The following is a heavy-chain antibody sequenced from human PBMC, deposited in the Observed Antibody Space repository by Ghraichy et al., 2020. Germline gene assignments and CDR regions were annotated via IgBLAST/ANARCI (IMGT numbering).Heavy chain of an antibody. V-gene: IGHV1-46*01. CDR3: ARARDLFDSSGYYHFDY. Sequence: ASVKVSCKASGYTFTSYYMHWVRQAPGQGLEWMGIINPSGGSTSYAQKFQGRVTMTRDTSTSTVYMELSSLRSEDTAVYYCARARDLFDSSGYYHFDYWGQGTLVTVSS. J-gene: IGHJ4*02. CDR2: INPSGGST. CDR1: GYTFTSYY. D-gene: IGHD3-22*01.